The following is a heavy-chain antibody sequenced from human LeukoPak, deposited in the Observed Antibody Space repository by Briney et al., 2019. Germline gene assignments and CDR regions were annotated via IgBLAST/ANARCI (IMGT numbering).Heavy chain of an antibody. CDR3: ARYSYGGYYFDY. D-gene: IGHD5-18*01. J-gene: IGHJ4*02. Sequence: SETLSLTCTVSVGSISSYYWSWIRQPPGKGLEWIGYVYSSGSTNYNPSLKSRVTISVDTSKNQFSLKLSSVTAADTAVYYCARYSYGGYYFDYWGQGTLVTVSS. CDR1: VGSISSYY. V-gene: IGHV4-59*01. CDR2: VYSSGST.